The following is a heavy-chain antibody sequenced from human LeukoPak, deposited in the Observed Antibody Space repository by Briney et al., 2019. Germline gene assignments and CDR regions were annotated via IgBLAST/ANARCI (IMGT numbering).Heavy chain of an antibody. D-gene: IGHD2-15*01. Sequence: GGSLRLSCAASGFTFSSYAMSWVRQAPGKGLEWVSAISGSGGSTYYADSVKGRFTISRDNSKNTLYLQKNSLRAEDTAVYYCAKDLGYCSGGSCYPDYWGQGTLVTVSS. J-gene: IGHJ4*02. CDR2: ISGSGGST. CDR1: GFTFSSYA. CDR3: AKDLGYCSGGSCYPDY. V-gene: IGHV3-23*01.